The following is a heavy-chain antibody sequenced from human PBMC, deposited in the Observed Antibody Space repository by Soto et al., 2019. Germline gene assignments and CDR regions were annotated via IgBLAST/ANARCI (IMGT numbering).Heavy chain of an antibody. CDR3: AFGNLSYYFDY. D-gene: IGHD3-16*01. CDR2: IWYDGSDK. J-gene: IGHJ4*02. CDR1: GFTFSGFG. Sequence: LRLSCAASGFTFSGFGMHWVRQAPGKGLEWVAIIWYDGSDKYYADSVRGRFTISRDNSKNTLSLQMNSLRAEDTAVYHCAFGNLSYYFDYWGQGTPVTVSS. V-gene: IGHV3-33*01.